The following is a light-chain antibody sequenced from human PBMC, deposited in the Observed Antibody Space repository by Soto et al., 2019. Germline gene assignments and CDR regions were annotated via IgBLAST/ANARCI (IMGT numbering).Light chain of an antibody. V-gene: IGLV2-23*02. CDR3: CSYAGSSTFVI. CDR2: EVS. J-gene: IGLJ2*01. CDR1: SSDVGSYNF. Sequence: QSVLTQPASVSGSPGQSITISCTGTSSDVGSYNFVSWYQQHPGKAPELMIYEVSKRPSGVSNRFSGSKSGNTASLTISGLQAEDEADYYCCSYAGSSTFVIFGGGTKVTVL.